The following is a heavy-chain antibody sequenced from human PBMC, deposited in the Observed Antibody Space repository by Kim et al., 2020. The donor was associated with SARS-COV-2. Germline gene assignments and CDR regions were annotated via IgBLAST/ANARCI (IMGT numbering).Heavy chain of an antibody. J-gene: IGHJ6*02. CDR2: IYYSGST. V-gene: IGHV4-31*03. CDR1: GGSISSGGYY. Sequence: SETLSLTCTVSGGSISSGGYYWSWIRQHPGKGLEWIGCIYYSGSTYYNPSLKSRVTISVVTSKNQFSLKLSSVTAADTAVYYCARAGGAARPGGMDVWGQGNTGTVSS. CDR3: ARAGGAARPGGMDV. D-gene: IGHD6-6*01.